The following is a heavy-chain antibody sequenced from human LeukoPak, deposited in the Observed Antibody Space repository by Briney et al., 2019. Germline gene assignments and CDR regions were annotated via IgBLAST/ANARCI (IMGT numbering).Heavy chain of an antibody. CDR3: AKTQWKVGATDYFDY. Sequence: GGSLNLSCAASGFAFNKYAMTWVRQAPGKGPEWVSNINDDGRERHYSDSVKGRFTNSRDNSKNTLFLQMDSLRAEDTAVYYCAKTQWKVGATDYFDYWGQGLLVTVSS. CDR1: GFAFNKYA. V-gene: IGHV3-23*01. J-gene: IGHJ4*02. D-gene: IGHD1-26*01. CDR2: INDDGRER.